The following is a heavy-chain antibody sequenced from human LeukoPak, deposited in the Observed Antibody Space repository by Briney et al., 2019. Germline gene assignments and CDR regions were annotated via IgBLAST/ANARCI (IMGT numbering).Heavy chain of an antibody. J-gene: IGHJ4*02. CDR3: TRLGGGYSINYPDY. Sequence: GESLKISCKGSGYIFSNYWIGWVRQMPGKGLEWMGIIYPGDSDTRYSPSFEGQVTFSADKSVSTAYLQWSSLQASDTAMFYCTRLGGGYSINYPDYWGQGTLVTVSS. CDR1: GYIFSNYW. V-gene: IGHV5-51*01. D-gene: IGHD4-11*01. CDR2: IYPGDSDT.